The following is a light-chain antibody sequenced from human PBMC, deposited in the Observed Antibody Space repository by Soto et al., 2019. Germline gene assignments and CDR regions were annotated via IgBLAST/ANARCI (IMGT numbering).Light chain of an antibody. CDR1: QDINNY. V-gene: IGKV1-27*01. J-gene: IGKJ4*02. Sequence: DLQMTQSPSSLSASVGDRVTITCRASQDINNYLAWYQVQPGKGPKLLIYAASTLQSGVPCRFSRSGSGTDFTLTISSPQPEDVATYFCQKYHSAPRTFGEGTGVEI. CDR2: AAS. CDR3: QKYHSAPRT.